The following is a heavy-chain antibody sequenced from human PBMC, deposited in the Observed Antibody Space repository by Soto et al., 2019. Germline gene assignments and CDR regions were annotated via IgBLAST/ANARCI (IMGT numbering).Heavy chain of an antibody. CDR1: GGAFSGDY. CDR2: IRYSGST. CDR3: ASASTQYCSWTYEGGYSYCDS. V-gene: IGHV4-34*01. D-gene: IGHD3-10*01. Sequence: SETLALTCAVHGGAFSGDYWNWILQSTGQGVERIGQIRYSGSTNYNPSLKSRVFISIGTSNNQFFLELTSVTAADTAVYYCASASTQYCSWTYEGGYSYCDSWGKGT. J-gene: IGHJ4*02.